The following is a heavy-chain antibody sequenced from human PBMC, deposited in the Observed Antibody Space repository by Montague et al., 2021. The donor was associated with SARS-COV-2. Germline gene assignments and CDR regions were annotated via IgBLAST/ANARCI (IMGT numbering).Heavy chain of an antibody. Sequence: SETLSLTCAVSGASFTDKYWTRIRQPPGKGLECIGYINHTGSTNYNPSLKRRVTVSVDTSKDQFSLTVSTVTAADTAVYYCARRLMSGSYYLGLGYWGQGTLVTVSS. J-gene: IGHJ4*02. CDR3: ARRLMSGSYYLGLGY. V-gene: IGHV4-34*01. CDR1: GASFTDKY. D-gene: IGHD1-26*01. CDR2: INHTGST.